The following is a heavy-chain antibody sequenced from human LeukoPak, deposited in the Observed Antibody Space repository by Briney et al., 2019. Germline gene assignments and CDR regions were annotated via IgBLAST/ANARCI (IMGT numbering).Heavy chain of an antibody. D-gene: IGHD6-19*01. CDR1: GFTFSSYS. CDR2: ISSSSSYI. CDR3: ARDRAVAGTISPDY. Sequence: GGSLRLSCAASGFTFSSYSMNWVRQAPGKGLEWVSSISSSSSYIYYADSVKGRFTISRDNAKNSLYLQMNSLRAEDTAVYYCARDRAVAGTISPDYWGQGTLSPSPQ. J-gene: IGHJ4*02. V-gene: IGHV3-21*01.